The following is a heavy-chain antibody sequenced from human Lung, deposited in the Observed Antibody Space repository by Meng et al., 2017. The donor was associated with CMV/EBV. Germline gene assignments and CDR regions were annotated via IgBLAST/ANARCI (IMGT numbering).Heavy chain of an antibody. V-gene: IGHV1-18*01. CDR3: ASGTPGRSYCDY. J-gene: IGHJ4*02. CDR1: GYTLGRYG. CDR2: FVNYVDT. D-gene: IGHD2-15*01. Sequence: VHLLQSGPEVKRPGASVEVSSKVSGYTLGRYGICGVRQAPGQGLEWMGWFVNYVDTYPAPKFQGRVTMTTDTHTNTAFMELRSLTSHDTAVYYCASGTPGRSYCDYWGQGTLVTVSS.